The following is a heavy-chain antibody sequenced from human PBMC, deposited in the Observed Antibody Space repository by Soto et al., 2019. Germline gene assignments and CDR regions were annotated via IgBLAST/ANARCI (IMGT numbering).Heavy chain of an antibody. CDR2: IYPGDSDT. Sequence: GESLKISCKASGYSFSTYWIGWMRLMPGKGLEWMGIIYPGDSDTRYSPSFQDQVTISADKSISTAYLQWSTLKPSDTAMYYCARHENGYNTLDYWGQGTLVTVYS. CDR3: ARHENGYNTLDY. CDR1: GYSFSTYW. V-gene: IGHV5-51*01. J-gene: IGHJ4*02. D-gene: IGHD5-12*01.